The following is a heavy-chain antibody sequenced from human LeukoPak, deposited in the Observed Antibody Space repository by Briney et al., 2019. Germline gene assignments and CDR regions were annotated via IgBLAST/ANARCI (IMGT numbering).Heavy chain of an antibody. CDR1: GGTFSSYA. CDR3: AREGGGYCSSTSCSNWFDP. D-gene: IGHD2-2*01. Sequence: SVKVSCKASGGTFSSYAISWVRPAPGQGLEWMGGIIPIFGTANYAQKFQGRVTITADESTSTAYMELSSLRSEDTAVYYCAREGGGYCSSTSCSNWFDPWGQGTLVTVSS. V-gene: IGHV1-69*13. CDR2: IIPIFGTA. J-gene: IGHJ5*02.